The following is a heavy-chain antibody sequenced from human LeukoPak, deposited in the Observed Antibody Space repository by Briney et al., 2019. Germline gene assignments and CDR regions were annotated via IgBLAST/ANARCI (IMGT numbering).Heavy chain of an antibody. CDR2: IYHSGST. Sequence: PSETLSLTCTVSGYSISSDYYWGWIRQPPGKGLEWIGSIYHSGSTYYNPSLKSRVTISVDTSKNQFSLKLSSVTAADTAVYYCARGELTGGWFDPWGQGTLVTVSS. CDR1: GYSISSDYY. D-gene: IGHD1-7*01. CDR3: ARGELTGGWFDP. J-gene: IGHJ5*02. V-gene: IGHV4-38-2*02.